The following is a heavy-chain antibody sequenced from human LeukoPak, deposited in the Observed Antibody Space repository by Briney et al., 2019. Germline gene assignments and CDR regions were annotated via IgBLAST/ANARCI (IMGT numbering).Heavy chain of an antibody. D-gene: IGHD3-22*01. Sequence: SETLSLTCTVSGGSISSSYWSWIRQPPGKGLEWIDYIYYSGSTNYNPSLKSRVSMSIDTSKSQLSLKLTSVTAADTAVYYCARGYYDSNGYSNTFDIWGQGTMVTVSS. J-gene: IGHJ3*02. CDR1: GGSISSSY. V-gene: IGHV4-59*01. CDR2: IYYSGST. CDR3: ARGYYDSNGYSNTFDI.